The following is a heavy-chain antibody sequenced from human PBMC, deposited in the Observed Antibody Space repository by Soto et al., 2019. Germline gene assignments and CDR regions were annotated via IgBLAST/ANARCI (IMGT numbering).Heavy chain of an antibody. V-gene: IGHV1-8*01. Sequence: QVQLVQSGAEVKKPGASVKVSCKASGYTFTSYDINWVRQAPGQGLEWMGWVSPNSGYTAYAQRFQGRVTMTRDKSISTAYRELTSLGSDDTAVYYCARGAAVTGDFWGQGTLVTVSS. J-gene: IGHJ4*02. CDR2: VSPNSGYT. D-gene: IGHD2-21*02. CDR1: GYTFTSYD. CDR3: ARGAAVTGDF.